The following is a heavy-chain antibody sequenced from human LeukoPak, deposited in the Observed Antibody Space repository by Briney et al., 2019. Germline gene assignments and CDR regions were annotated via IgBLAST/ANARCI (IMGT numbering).Heavy chain of an antibody. Sequence: GASVKVSCKASGYTFTGYYMHWVRQAPGQGLEWMGWINPNSGGTNYAQKFQGRVTMTRDTSINTAYMALSRLRSDDTAVYYCARGPPKYCSGGSCYSGRNWIDPWGQGTLVTVSP. J-gene: IGHJ5*02. V-gene: IGHV1-2*02. CDR1: GYTFTGYY. CDR2: INPNSGGT. CDR3: ARGPPKYCSGGSCYSGRNWIDP. D-gene: IGHD2-15*01.